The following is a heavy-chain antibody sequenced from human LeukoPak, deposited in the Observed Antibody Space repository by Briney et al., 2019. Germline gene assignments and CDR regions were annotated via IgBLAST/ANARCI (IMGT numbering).Heavy chain of an antibody. CDR1: GFTVSSNY. CDR2: IYSGGST. CDR3: AKDLAIVVVPAVIDY. J-gene: IGHJ4*02. V-gene: IGHV3-66*02. D-gene: IGHD2-2*01. Sequence: GGSLRLSCAASGFTVSSNYMSWVRQAPGKGLEWVSVIYSGGSTYYADSVKGRFTISRDNSKNTLYLQMNSLRAEDTAIYYCAKDLAIVVVPAVIDYRGQGTLVTVSS.